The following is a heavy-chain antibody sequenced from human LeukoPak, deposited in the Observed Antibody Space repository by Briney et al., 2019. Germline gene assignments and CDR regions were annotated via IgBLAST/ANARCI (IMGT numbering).Heavy chain of an antibody. Sequence: QTGGSLRLSCAASGFTFSSYWMSWVRQAPGKGLEWVANIKQDGSEKYYVDSVKGRFTISRDNAKNSLYLQMNSLRAEDTAVYYCARDHYGSGYSFDYWGQGTLVTVSS. D-gene: IGHD3-10*01. J-gene: IGHJ4*02. CDR2: IKQDGSEK. V-gene: IGHV3-7*01. CDR1: GFTFSSYW. CDR3: ARDHYGSGYSFDY.